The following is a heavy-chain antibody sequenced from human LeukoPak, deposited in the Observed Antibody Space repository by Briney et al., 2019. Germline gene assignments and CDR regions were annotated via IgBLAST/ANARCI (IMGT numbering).Heavy chain of an antibody. V-gene: IGHV1-2*02. CDR3: ARSGDDFWSGWFDP. Sequence: ASVKVSCKASGYTFTSYNINWVRQATGQGLEWMGWINPNSGGTNYAQKFQGRVTMTRDTSISTAYMELSRLRSDDTAVYYCARSGDDFWSGWFDPWGQGTLVTVSS. J-gene: IGHJ5*02. CDR2: INPNSGGT. D-gene: IGHD3-3*01. CDR1: GYTFTSYN.